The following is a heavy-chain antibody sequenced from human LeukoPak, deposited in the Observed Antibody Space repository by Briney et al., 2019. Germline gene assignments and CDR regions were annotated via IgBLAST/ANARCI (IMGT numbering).Heavy chain of an antibody. CDR2: IYSGGST. D-gene: IGHD2-2*01. CDR3: VKDLCSSTSCCGDY. Sequence: QAGGSLRLSCAASGFTFSSYAMSWVRQAPGKGLEWVSVIYSGGSTYYADSVKGRFTISRDNSKNTLYLQMNSLRAEDTAVYYCVKDLCSSTSCCGDYWGQGTLVTVSS. V-gene: IGHV3-23*03. J-gene: IGHJ4*02. CDR1: GFTFSSYA.